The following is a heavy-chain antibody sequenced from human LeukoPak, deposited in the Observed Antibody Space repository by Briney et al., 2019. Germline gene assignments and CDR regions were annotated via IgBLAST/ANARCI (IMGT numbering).Heavy chain of an antibody. J-gene: IGHJ4*02. D-gene: IGHD2-2*01. CDR3: ARRGAYCSSTSCLYYFDY. CDR1: GGSISSYY. Sequence: SETLSLTCTVSGGSISSYYWSWIRQPPGKGLEWIGYIYYSGSTNYNPSLKSRVTISVNTSKNQFSLKLSSVTAADTAVYYCARRGAYCSSTSCLYYFDYWGQGTLVTVSS. CDR2: IYYSGST. V-gene: IGHV4-59*08.